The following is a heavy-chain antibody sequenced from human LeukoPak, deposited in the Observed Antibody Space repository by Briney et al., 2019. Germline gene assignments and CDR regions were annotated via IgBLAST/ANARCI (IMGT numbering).Heavy chain of an antibody. J-gene: IGHJ4*02. D-gene: IGHD6-13*01. CDR3: AGHHQAYSRTY. V-gene: IGHV3-30*03. CDR1: GFTFSSYG. Sequence: PGGSLRLSCAASGFTFSSYGMHWVRQAPGKGLEWVAVISYDGSNKYYADSVKGRFTISRDSSKNTLYLQMNSLRAEDTAVYYCAGHHQAYSRTYWGQGTLVTVSS. CDR2: ISYDGSNK.